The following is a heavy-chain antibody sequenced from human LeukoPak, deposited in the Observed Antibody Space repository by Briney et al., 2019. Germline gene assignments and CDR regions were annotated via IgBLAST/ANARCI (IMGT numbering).Heavy chain of an antibody. Sequence: GGSLRLSCVASEFIFSAYWMTWVRQAPGKGREWVANINQDGSETYYVDSVEGRFTISRDNAKNSLFLQMSSLRAEDTAVYFCSGDPGDYWGQGTLVTVSS. CDR3: SGDPGDY. D-gene: IGHD7-27*01. CDR1: EFIFSAYW. J-gene: IGHJ4*02. V-gene: IGHV3-7*04. CDR2: INQDGSET.